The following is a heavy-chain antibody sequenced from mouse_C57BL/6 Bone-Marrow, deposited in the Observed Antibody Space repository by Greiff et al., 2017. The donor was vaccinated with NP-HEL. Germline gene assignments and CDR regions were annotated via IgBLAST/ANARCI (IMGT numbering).Heavy chain of an antibody. J-gene: IGHJ4*01. CDR3: AKRDYDYYAMDY. CDR2: IWGGGSA. D-gene: IGHD2-4*01. CDR1: GFSLTSYG. Sequence: VKLVESGPGLVAPSQSLSITCTVSGFSLTSYGVDWVRQPPGKGLEWLGVIWGGGSANYNSALMSRLSICKDNSKSLVCLTMTSLQTDDTAMYYCAKRDYDYYAMDYWGQGTSVTVSS. V-gene: IGHV2-9*01.